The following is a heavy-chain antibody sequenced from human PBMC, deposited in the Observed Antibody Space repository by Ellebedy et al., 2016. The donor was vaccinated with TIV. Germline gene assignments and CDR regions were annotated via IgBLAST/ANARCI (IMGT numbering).Heavy chain of an antibody. J-gene: IGHJ5*02. CDR1: GFNFRSYW. Sequence: PGGSLRLSCAASGFNFRSYWMTWVRQAPGKGLEWVAKIRQEGDEIYYVESVKGRFTISRDNAKNSLFLQMNSRRVEDTAVYYCARLASYGDYAVQVNPWFDPWGQGTLVTVSS. V-gene: IGHV3-7*01. CDR2: IRQEGDEI. D-gene: IGHD4-17*01. CDR3: ARLASYGDYAVQVNPWFDP.